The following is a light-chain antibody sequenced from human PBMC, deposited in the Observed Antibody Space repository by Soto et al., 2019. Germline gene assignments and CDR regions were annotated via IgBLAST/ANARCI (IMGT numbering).Light chain of an antibody. J-gene: IGKJ2*01. CDR1: QDVSSY. CDR3: QQYYRCTFT. Sequence: VIWMTQSPSLLSASTGDRVTITWRMRQDVSSYLAWYQQKPGKAPDLLIYAASTLQSGVPSRFTGSGSGTDFTLTISSLQSEDFATDYCQQYYRCTFTFGQGTKLEIK. CDR2: AAS. V-gene: IGKV1D-8*01.